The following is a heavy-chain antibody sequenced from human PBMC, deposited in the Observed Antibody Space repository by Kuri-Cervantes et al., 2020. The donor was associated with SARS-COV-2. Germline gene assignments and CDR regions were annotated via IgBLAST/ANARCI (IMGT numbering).Heavy chain of an antibody. CDR3: ARGREYYDFWSGPPVWFDP. J-gene: IGHJ5*02. D-gene: IGHD3-3*01. V-gene: IGHV4-39*07. CDR2: IYYSGST. CDR1: GGSISSSSYY. Sequence: SETLSLTCAVYGGSISSSSYYWGWIRQPPGKGLEWIGSIYYSGSTNYNPSLKSRVTISVDTSKNQFSLKLSSVTAADTAVYYCARGREYYDFWSGPPVWFDPWGQGTLVTVSS.